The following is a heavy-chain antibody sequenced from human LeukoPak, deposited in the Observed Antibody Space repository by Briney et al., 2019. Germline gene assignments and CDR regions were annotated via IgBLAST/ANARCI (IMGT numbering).Heavy chain of an antibody. Sequence: SETLSLTCTVSGGSISSSSYYWGWIRQPPGKGLEWSGSIYYSGSTYYNPSLKSRVTISVDTSKNQFSLKLSSVTAADTAVYYCATQPRYDFWSGYYTGSYYYYYMDVWGKGTTVTVSS. CDR1: GGSISSSSYY. CDR2: IYYSGST. V-gene: IGHV4-39*01. D-gene: IGHD3-3*01. CDR3: ATQPRYDFWSGYYTGSYYYYYMDV. J-gene: IGHJ6*03.